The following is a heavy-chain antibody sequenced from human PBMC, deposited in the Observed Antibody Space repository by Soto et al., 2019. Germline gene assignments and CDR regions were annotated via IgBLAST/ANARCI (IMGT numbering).Heavy chain of an antibody. D-gene: IGHD6-19*01. J-gene: IGHJ3*02. CDR1: GFTFSSYG. V-gene: IGHV3-33*01. Sequence: QVQLVESGGGVVQPGRSLRLSCAASGFTFSSYGMHWVRQAPGKGLEWVAVIWYDGSNKYYADSVKGRFTISRDNSKNTLYLQMNSLRAEDTAVYYSARRISSGWYEDAFDIWGQGTMVTVSS. CDR2: IWYDGSNK. CDR3: ARRISSGWYEDAFDI.